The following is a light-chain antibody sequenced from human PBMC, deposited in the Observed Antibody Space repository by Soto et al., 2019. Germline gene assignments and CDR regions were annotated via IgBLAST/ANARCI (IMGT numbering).Light chain of an antibody. J-gene: IGKJ2*01. CDR1: QSLLHSNGYKY. Sequence: DIVMTQSPLSLPVTPGEPDSISCRSSQSLLHSNGYKYLDWYLQKPGQSPQLLIYLGSNRASGVPDRFSGSGSGTDFTLKISRVEAEDVGVYYCIQALQTPRTFGQGTKLEIK. V-gene: IGKV2-28*01. CDR3: IQALQTPRT. CDR2: LGS.